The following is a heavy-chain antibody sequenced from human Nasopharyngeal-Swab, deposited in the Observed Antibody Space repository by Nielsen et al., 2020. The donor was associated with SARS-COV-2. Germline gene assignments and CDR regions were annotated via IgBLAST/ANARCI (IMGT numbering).Heavy chain of an antibody. J-gene: IGHJ3*02. CDR3: AREHSSSWYGEAFDI. D-gene: IGHD6-13*01. CDR2: IKQDESEK. V-gene: IGHV3-7*01. CDR1: GFTFSNYW. Sequence: GESLKISCAVSGFTFSNYWMSWVRQAPGKGLEWVANIKQDESEKSYVDSVKGRFTISRDNAKNSLSLQMSSLRDEDTAVYYCAREHSSSWYGEAFDIWGQGTMATVSS.